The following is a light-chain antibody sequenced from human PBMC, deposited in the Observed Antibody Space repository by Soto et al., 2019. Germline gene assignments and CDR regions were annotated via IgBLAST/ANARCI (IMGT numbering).Light chain of an antibody. Sequence: NFMLTQPHSVSESPGKTVIISCTRSSGSIASNYVQWYQQRQGSSPTTVIYEDNQRPSGVPDRFSGSIDSSSNSASLTISGLETEDEADYCCQSYDATNQVFGGGTKLTVL. CDR2: EDN. CDR1: SGSIASNY. J-gene: IGLJ3*02. CDR3: QSYDATNQV. V-gene: IGLV6-57*01.